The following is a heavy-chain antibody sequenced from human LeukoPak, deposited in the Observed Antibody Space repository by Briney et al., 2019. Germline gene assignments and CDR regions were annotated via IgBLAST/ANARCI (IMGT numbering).Heavy chain of an antibody. CDR2: ISDDGSRQ. CDR1: GFTFSNYA. CDR3: VKDVGGSYAFDY. V-gene: IGHV3-30*14. Sequence: GGSLRLSCAATGFTFSNYAIHWGRQAPGKGLEWVAFISDDGSRQHYADSVKGRFSISRDNSKNTLHLQMSTLRAEDTALYYCVKDVGGSYAFDYWGQGILVTVAS. D-gene: IGHD1-26*01. J-gene: IGHJ4*02.